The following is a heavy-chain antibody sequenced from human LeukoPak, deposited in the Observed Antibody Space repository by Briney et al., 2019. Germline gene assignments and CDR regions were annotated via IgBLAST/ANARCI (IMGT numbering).Heavy chain of an antibody. D-gene: IGHD4-17*01. CDR2: TNPNSGGT. V-gene: IGHV1-2*02. J-gene: IGHJ4*02. CDR1: VYTFTVYY. Sequence: GASVTVSFTASVYTFTVYYMHWVRQAPGQGREWMGWTNPNSGGTNYAQKFQGRVTMTRDTSISTAYMELSRLRSDDTAVYYCAREIEDYGDYLIDYWGQGTLVTVSS. CDR3: AREIEDYGDYLIDY.